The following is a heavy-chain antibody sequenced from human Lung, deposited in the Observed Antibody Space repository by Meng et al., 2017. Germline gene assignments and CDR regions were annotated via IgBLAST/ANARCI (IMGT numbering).Heavy chain of an antibody. V-gene: IGHV1-2*06. Sequence: HVALGQSGAEVKKPGASVKVSCKASGYTFPDYWLHWVRRAPGQGLEWMGRINPKSGDTHYAQRFQGRVTMTGDTSISTAYMELSGLRSDDTAMYYCARDEDISAAGKLFGDYWGQGTLVTVSS. J-gene: IGHJ4*02. CDR3: ARDEDISAAGKLFGDY. D-gene: IGHD6-13*01. CDR1: GYTFPDYW. CDR2: INPKSGDT.